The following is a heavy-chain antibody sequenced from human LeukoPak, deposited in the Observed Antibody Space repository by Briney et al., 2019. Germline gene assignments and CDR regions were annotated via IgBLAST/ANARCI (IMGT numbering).Heavy chain of an antibody. CDR1: GFTLNNYW. CDR2: IHSDGRST. Sequence: GGSLRLSCAASGFTLNNYWMHWVRHAPGKGLVWVSRIHSDGRSTSYADFVKGRLATSRAKAKNTLYLQMNRLGADDTAIHYSARDRNAAMTPYYFDTWGQGTLVTVSS. CDR3: ARDRNAAMTPYYFDT. D-gene: IGHD5-18*01. J-gene: IGHJ4*02. V-gene: IGHV3-74*01.